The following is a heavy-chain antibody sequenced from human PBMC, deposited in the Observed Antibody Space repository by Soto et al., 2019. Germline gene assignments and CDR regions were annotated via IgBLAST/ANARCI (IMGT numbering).Heavy chain of an antibody. Sequence: GRSMRLSCGASGFNIDGYWAHWVRKAPGKGLVWVSRTNSDGSSTFYADSVKGRFTISRDNAKNTLYLQMNSLMAEDTAVYYCASSLLTPFDCWGQGTLVTVSS. V-gene: IGHV3-74*01. J-gene: IGHJ4*02. CDR2: TNSDGSST. CDR1: GFNIDGYW. D-gene: IGHD7-27*01. CDR3: ASSLLTPFDC.